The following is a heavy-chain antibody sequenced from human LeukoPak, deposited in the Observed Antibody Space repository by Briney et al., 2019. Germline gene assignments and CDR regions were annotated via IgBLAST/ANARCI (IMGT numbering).Heavy chain of an antibody. CDR3: ARQRRYCSGDNCYQRTFDY. V-gene: IGHV3-30*03. Sequence: GGSLRLSCAASGFTFSSYGMHWVRQAPGKGLEWVAVISYDGSNKYYADSVKGRFTISRDNAKNSLYLQMNSLRAEDTAVYYCARQRRYCSGDNCYQRTFDYWGQGTLVTVSS. CDR2: ISYDGSNK. CDR1: GFTFSSYG. J-gene: IGHJ4*02. D-gene: IGHD2-15*01.